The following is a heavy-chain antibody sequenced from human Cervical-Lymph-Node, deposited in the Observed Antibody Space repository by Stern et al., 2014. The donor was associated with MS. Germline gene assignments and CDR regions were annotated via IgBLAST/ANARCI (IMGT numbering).Heavy chain of an antibody. Sequence: VQLVESGAEAKAPGASMKVSCRASGYIFTDYYLHWVRQAPGQGLEWLGRINPNSGGTNYAQNFQGRVTMTRDTSISTAYMELRWLGYADTAVYYCARGSGTAYDLRGDYWGQGTLVTVSS. D-gene: IGHD3-3*01. V-gene: IGHV1-2*02. CDR3: ARGSGTAYDLRGDY. CDR1: GYIFTDYY. CDR2: INPNSGGT. J-gene: IGHJ4*01.